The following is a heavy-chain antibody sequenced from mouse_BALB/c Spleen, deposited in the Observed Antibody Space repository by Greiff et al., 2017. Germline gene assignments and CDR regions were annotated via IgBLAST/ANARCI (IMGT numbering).Heavy chain of an antibody. Sequence: QVQLKESGAELVRPGSSVKISCKASGYAFSSYWMNWVKQRPGQGLEWIGQIYPGDGDTNYNGKFKGKATLTADKSSSTAYMQLSSLTSEDSAVYFCGREGHGSVLAYWGQGTLVTVSA. CDR2: IYPGDGDT. J-gene: IGHJ3*01. CDR1: GYAFSSYW. CDR3: GREGHGSVLAY. D-gene: IGHD1-1*01. V-gene: IGHV1-80*01.